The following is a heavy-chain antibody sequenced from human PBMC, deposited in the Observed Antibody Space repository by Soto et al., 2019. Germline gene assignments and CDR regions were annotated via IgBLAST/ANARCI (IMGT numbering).Heavy chain of an antibody. CDR1: GFTFDDYA. CDR2: ISWNSGSI. V-gene: IGHV3-9*01. J-gene: IGHJ4*02. D-gene: IGHD6-13*01. Sequence: GGSLRLSCAASGFTFDDYAMHWVRQAPGKGLEWVSGISWNSGSIGYADSVKGRFTISRDNAKNSLYLQMNSLRAEDTALYYCAKDLQQLVQSYFDYWGQGTLVTVSS. CDR3: AKDLQQLVQSYFDY.